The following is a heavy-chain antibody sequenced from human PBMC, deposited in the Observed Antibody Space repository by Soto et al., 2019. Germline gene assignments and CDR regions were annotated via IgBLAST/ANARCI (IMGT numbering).Heavy chain of an antibody. J-gene: IGHJ3*02. V-gene: IGHV4-4*07. D-gene: IGHD6-19*01. CDR3: AREGDSGWDFDAFDI. Sequence: LSLTCTVSGGSISSYYWSWIRQPAGKGLEWIGRIYTSGSTNYNPSLKSRVTMSVDTSKNQFSLKLSSVTAADTAVYYCAREGDSGWDFDAFDIWGQGTMVTVSS. CDR1: GGSISSYY. CDR2: IYTSGST.